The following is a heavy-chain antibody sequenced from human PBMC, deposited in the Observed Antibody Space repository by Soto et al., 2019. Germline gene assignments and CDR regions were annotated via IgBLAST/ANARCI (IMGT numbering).Heavy chain of an antibody. Sequence: PGGSLRLSCSASGFTFSSYWMHWVRQAPGKGLVWVSRIDNGGSSTIYADSVKGRFTISRDNAENTLFLQMNSLRAEDTALYYCARRDGSGSYAFDIWGQGTMVTVS. V-gene: IGHV3-74*01. CDR3: ARRDGSGSYAFDI. D-gene: IGHD3-10*01. J-gene: IGHJ3*02. CDR1: GFTFSSYW. CDR2: IDNGGSST.